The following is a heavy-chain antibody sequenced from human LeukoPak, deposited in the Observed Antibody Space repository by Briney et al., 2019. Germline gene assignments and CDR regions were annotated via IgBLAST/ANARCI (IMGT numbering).Heavy chain of an antibody. CDR1: GGSIRSNF. Sequence: SETLSLTCTVSGGSIRSNFWSWIRQPPGKGLEWIGEINHSGSTNYNPSLKSRVTISVDTSKNQFSLKLSSVTAADTAVYYCARGHPSVQYSSGWYRGPTNLRPLAKIDYWGQGTLVTVSS. CDR2: INHSGST. D-gene: IGHD6-19*01. J-gene: IGHJ4*02. V-gene: IGHV4-34*01. CDR3: ARGHPSVQYSSGWYRGPTNLRPLAKIDY.